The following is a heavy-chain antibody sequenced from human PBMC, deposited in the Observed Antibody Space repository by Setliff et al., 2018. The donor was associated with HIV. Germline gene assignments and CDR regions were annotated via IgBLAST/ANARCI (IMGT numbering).Heavy chain of an antibody. Sequence: SETLSLTCTVSGGSISSGGYFWSWIRQLPGKGLEWIGYIYYSGSTFYNPSLKSRVTISADTSKNQFSLKLTSVTAADTAVYYCAKGVKYLDPWGQGTLVTVSS. D-gene: IGHD2-2*02. CDR3: AKGVKYLDP. V-gene: IGHV4-31*03. CDR2: IYYSGST. J-gene: IGHJ5*02. CDR1: GGSISSGGYF.